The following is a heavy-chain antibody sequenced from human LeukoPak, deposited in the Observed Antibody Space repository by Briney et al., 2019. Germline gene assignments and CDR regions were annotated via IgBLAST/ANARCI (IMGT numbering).Heavy chain of an antibody. CDR2: INHSGST. CDR1: GGSFSGYY. Sequence: PSETLSLTCAVYGGSFSGYYWSWIRQPPGKGLEWIGEINHSGSTNYNPSLKSRVTISVDTSKNQFSLKLSSVTAADTAVYYCARAHYGSGSYYLDYWGQGTLVTVSS. J-gene: IGHJ4*02. D-gene: IGHD3-10*01. V-gene: IGHV4-34*01. CDR3: ARAHYGSGSYYLDY.